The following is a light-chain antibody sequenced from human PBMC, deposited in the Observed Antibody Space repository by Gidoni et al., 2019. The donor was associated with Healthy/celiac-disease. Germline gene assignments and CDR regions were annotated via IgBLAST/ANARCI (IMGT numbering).Light chain of an antibody. V-gene: IGKV3-11*01. CDR1: KIVSSY. CDR3: QKRSNWPLT. CDR2: HAS. Sequence: DLPPSPATLSLSSGERPTFPCRASKIVSSYLAWYQQKPGQAPRLLMYHASNRDTGIPARFSGSGSGTDFTLTTSSVEPEDFAVYYCQKRSNWPLTFGGGTKVEIK. J-gene: IGKJ4*01.